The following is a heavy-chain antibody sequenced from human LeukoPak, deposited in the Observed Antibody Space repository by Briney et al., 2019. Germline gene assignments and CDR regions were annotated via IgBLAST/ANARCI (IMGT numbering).Heavy chain of an antibody. CDR1: GGSFSGYY. CDR3: ARVTGWLGIEY. J-gene: IGHJ4*02. V-gene: IGHV4-34*01. D-gene: IGHD5-24*01. CDR2: INHSGST. Sequence: SETLSLTCAVYGGSFSGYYWSWIRQPPGKGLEWIGEINHSGSTNYNPSLKSRVTISVDRSKNQFSLKLSSVTAADTAVFYCARVTGWLGIEYSGQGNPGTVS.